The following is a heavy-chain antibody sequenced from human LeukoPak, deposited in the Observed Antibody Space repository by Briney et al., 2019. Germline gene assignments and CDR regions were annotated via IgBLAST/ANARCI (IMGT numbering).Heavy chain of an antibody. CDR3: ARGKRAGIVGATSPFDY. CDR1: GGSFSGYY. V-gene: IGHV4-34*01. CDR2: INHSGST. Sequence: SETLSLTCAVYGGSFSGYYWSWIRQPPGKGLEWIGEINHSGSTNYNPSLKRRVTISVDTSKNQFSLKLSSVTAADTAVYYCARGKRAGIVGATSPFDYWGQGTLVTVSS. J-gene: IGHJ4*02. D-gene: IGHD1-26*01.